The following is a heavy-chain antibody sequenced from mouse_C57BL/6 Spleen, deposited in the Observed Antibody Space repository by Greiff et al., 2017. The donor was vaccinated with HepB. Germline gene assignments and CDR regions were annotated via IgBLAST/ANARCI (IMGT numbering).Heavy chain of an antibody. CDR3: ASPTVVSDFDY. CDR2: IYPGDGDT. D-gene: IGHD1-1*01. V-gene: IGHV1-82*01. J-gene: IGHJ2*01. Sequence: VKLMESGPELVKPGASVKISCKASGYAFSSSWMNWVKQRPGKGLEWIGRIYPGDGDTNYNGKFKGKATLTADKSSSTAYMQLSSLTSEDSAVYCCASPTVVSDFDYWGQGTTLTVSS. CDR1: GYAFSSSW.